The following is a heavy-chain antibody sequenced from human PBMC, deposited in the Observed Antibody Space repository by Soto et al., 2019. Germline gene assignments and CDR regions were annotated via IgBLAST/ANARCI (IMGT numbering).Heavy chain of an antibody. D-gene: IGHD3-22*01. Sequence: GASVKVSCKASGYTLTSYGISWVRQAPGQGLEWMGWISAYNGNTNYAQKLQGRVTMTTDTSTSTAYMELRSLRSDDTAVYYCAGQGDWRRWLRGKGPWGQGTLVTVSS. CDR2: ISAYNGNT. J-gene: IGHJ5*02. V-gene: IGHV1-18*01. CDR1: GYTLTSYG. CDR3: AGQGDWRRWLRGKGP.